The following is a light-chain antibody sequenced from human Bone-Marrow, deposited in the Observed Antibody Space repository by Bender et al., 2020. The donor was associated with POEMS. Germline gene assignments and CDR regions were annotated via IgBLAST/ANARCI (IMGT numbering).Light chain of an antibody. V-gene: IGLV2-23*02. J-gene: IGLJ3*02. CDR1: NGDVGTYNL. CDR3: CSYAGSSTWV. CDR2: EVS. Sequence: QSALTQPASVSGSPGQSVTISCTGTNGDVGTYNLVSWYQQHPGKAPKLIVYEVSKRPSGVSSRFSGSKSGNTASLTISGLQAEDEGDYHCCSYAGSSTWVFGGGTKVTVL.